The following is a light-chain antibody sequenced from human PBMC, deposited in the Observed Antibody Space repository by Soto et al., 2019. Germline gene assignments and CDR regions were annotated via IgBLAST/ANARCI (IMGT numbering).Light chain of an antibody. CDR1: SGHSSYA. CDR3: QTWGTGIRV. J-gene: IGLJ1*01. Sequence: QLVLTQSPSASASLGASVKLTCTLSSGHSSYAIAWHQQQPEKGPRYLMKLNSDGSHSKGDGIPDRFSGSSSGAERYLTISSLQSEAEADYYCQTWGTGIRVFGTGTKVTVL. V-gene: IGLV4-69*01. CDR2: LNSDGSH.